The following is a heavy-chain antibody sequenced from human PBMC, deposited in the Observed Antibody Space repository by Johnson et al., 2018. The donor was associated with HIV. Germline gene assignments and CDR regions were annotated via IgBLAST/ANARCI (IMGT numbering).Heavy chain of an antibody. CDR1: GFTFSSYG. D-gene: IGHD4-17*01. CDR2: IDTAGDP. CDR3: AREDLYGAGPDAFDI. V-gene: IGHV3-13*05. Sequence: VQLVESGGGVVQPGRSLRLSCAASGFTFSSYGMHWVRQAPGKGLEWVSEIDTAGDPYYPGSVKGRFTTSRENAKNSLYLQMNSLRAEDTAVYYCAREDLYGAGPDAFDIWGQGTMVTVSS. J-gene: IGHJ3*02.